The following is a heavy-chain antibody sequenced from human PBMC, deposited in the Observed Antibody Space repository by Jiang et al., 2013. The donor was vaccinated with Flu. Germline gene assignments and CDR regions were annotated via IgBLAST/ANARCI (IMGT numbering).Heavy chain of an antibody. CDR3: ARSGARQGRYYYYGMDV. CDR2: ISWDGGST. D-gene: IGHD6-6*01. Sequence: DYAMHWVRQAPGKGLEWVSLISWDGGSTYYADSVKGRFTISRDNSKNSLYLQMNSLRAEDTALYYCARSGARQGRYYYYGMDVWGKGTTVTVSS. J-gene: IGHJ6*04. CDR1: DYA. V-gene: IGHV3-43D*04.